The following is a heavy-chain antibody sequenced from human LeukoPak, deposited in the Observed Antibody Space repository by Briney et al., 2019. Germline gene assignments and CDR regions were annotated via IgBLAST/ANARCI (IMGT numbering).Heavy chain of an antibody. CDR2: IKQDGSEK. Sequence: GGSLRLSCAASGFTFSTFAMIWVRQAPGKGLEWVANIKQDGSEKYYVDSVKGRFTISRDNAKNSLYLQMNSLRAEDTAVYYCARALIDYDSSGYYYVGYDYWGQGTLVTVSS. V-gene: IGHV3-7*01. J-gene: IGHJ4*02. CDR3: ARALIDYDSSGYYYVGYDY. D-gene: IGHD3-22*01. CDR1: GFTFSTFA.